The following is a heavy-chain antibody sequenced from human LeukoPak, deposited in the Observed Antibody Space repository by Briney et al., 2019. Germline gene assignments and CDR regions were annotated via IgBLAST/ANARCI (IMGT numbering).Heavy chain of an antibody. CDR2: ISGNNGNT. CDR1: GYTFSSYG. CDR3: ARGRAAGTFWLDY. Sequence: ASVKVSCKASGYTFSSYGIRRVRQAPGQGLEWMGWISGNNGNTNYAQKVQGRGTMTTDTSTSTAYMELRSLRSDDTAVYYCARGRAAGTFWLDYWGQGTLVTVSS. V-gene: IGHV1-18*01. D-gene: IGHD6-13*01. J-gene: IGHJ4*02.